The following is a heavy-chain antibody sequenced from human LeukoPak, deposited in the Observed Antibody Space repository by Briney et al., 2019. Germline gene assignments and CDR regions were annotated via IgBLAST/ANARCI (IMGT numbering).Heavy chain of an antibody. V-gene: IGHV3-20*04. CDR2: INWNGGST. J-gene: IGHJ4*02. CDR1: GFTFDDYG. CDR3: ARDGQQWLDH. D-gene: IGHD6-19*01. Sequence: PGGSLRLSCAASGFTFDDYGMSWVRQAPGKGLEWVSGINWNGGSTGYADSVKGRFTISGDNAKNSLYLQMNSLRAEDTALYYSARDGQQWLDHWGQGTLVTVSS.